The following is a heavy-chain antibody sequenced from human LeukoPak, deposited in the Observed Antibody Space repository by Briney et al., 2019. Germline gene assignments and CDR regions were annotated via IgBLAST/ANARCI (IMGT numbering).Heavy chain of an antibody. V-gene: IGHV1-2*04. J-gene: IGHJ5*02. CDR1: GYTFTGYY. Sequence: ASVKVSCKASGYTFTGYYMHWVRQAPGQGLGWMGWINPNSGGTNYAQKFQGWVTMTRDTSISTAYMELSRLRSDDTAVYYCARGAVWGFRSGGIEFDPWGQGTLVTVSS. CDR2: INPNSGGT. D-gene: IGHD2-15*01. CDR3: ARGAVWGFRSGGIEFDP.